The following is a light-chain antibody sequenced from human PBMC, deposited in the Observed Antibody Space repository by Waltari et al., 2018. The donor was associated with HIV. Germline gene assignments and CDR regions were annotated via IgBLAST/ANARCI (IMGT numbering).Light chain of an antibody. CDR1: QSVSSG. Sequence: EIVMTQSPATLSVSPGERPTLSCRASQSVSSGLAWFHQKPGQGPRLLMYGSSIRATDIPARFSGSGSGTEFTLTINNLQSEDFAIYYCQQYNNWPWTFGQGTKVEI. V-gene: IGKV3-15*01. CDR3: QQYNNWPWT. J-gene: IGKJ1*01. CDR2: GSS.